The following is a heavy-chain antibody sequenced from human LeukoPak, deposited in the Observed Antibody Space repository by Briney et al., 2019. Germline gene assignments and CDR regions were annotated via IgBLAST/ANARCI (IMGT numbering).Heavy chain of an antibody. CDR1: GGSISSGTYY. Sequence: PSETLSLTCTVSGGSISSGTYYWRRIRQPAGKGLEWIGRISTSGSTDYNPSLKSRVTISVDMSKNQFSLKLSSVTAADTAVYYCAMGGGLGIVDYWGQGTLATVSS. CDR2: ISTSGST. CDR3: AMGGGLGIVDY. D-gene: IGHD7-27*01. J-gene: IGHJ4*02. V-gene: IGHV4-61*02.